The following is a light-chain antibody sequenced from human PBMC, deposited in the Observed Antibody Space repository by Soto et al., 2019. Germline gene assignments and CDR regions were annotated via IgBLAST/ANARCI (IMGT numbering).Light chain of an antibody. CDR3: QQRSNWHPIT. CDR1: QSINNY. Sequence: DIHMTQSPSSLSASVGYRFTITCGASQSINNYLSWYQQKSVNAPKLLXCAASSLQAGVPSRFSGSGSGTDFTLTISSLQPEDFAAYYCQQRSNWHPITFGQGTRLEIK. V-gene: IGKV1-39*01. CDR2: AAS. J-gene: IGKJ5*01.